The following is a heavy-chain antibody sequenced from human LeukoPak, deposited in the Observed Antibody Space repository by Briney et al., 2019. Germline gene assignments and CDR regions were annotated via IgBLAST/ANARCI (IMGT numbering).Heavy chain of an antibody. CDR3: AKDRGTGFLRSSSRSWSFDY. CDR1: GFTFSSYA. V-gene: IGHV3-23*01. Sequence: GGSLRLSCAASGFTFSSYAMSWVRQAPGKGLEWVSAISGSGGSTYYADSVKGRFTISRDNSKNTLYLQMNSLRAEDTAVYYCAKDRGTGFLRSSSRSWSFDYWGQGTLVTVSS. CDR2: ISGSGGST. J-gene: IGHJ4*02. D-gene: IGHD6-13*01.